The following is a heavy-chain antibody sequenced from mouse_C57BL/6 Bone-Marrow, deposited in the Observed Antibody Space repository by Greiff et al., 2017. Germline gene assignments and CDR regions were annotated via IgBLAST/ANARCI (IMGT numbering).Heavy chain of an antibody. D-gene: IGHD2-3*01. V-gene: IGHV1-50*01. CDR3: AREDRGDGYYYFDY. CDR1: GYTFTSYW. J-gene: IGHJ2*01. CDR2: IDPSDSYT. Sequence: QVQLQQPGAELVKPGASVKLSCKASGYTFTSYWMQWVKQRPGQGLEWIGEIDPSDSYTNYNQKFKGKATLTVDTSSSTAYMQLSSLTSEDSAVYYCAREDRGDGYYYFDYWGQGTTLTVSS.